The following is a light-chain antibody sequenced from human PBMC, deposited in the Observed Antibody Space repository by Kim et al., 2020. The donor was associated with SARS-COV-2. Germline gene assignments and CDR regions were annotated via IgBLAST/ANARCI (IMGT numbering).Light chain of an antibody. CDR2: DVS. V-gene: IGLV2-14*03. Sequence: QSITISCTGTSSDIGRYNYVSWYQHHPGKAPKLMIYDVSERPSGVSNRFSGSKSGNTASLTISGLQAEDEADYYCSSFTISITWVFGGGTQLTVL. CDR3: SSFTISITWV. CDR1: SSDIGRYNY. J-gene: IGLJ3*02.